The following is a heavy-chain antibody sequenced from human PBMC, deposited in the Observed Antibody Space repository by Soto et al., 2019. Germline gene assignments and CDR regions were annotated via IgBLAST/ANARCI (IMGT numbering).Heavy chain of an antibody. D-gene: IGHD6-13*01. CDR3: ALYSTKNWFDP. V-gene: IGHV4-39*07. J-gene: IGHJ5*02. Sequence: PSETLSLTYTVSDAYISSNSHYWGWIRQPPGKGLEWIGYIYYSGSTNYNPSLKSRVTISVDTSKNQFSLKLSSVTAADTAVYYCALYSTKNWFDPWGQGTLVTVSS. CDR1: DAYISSNSHY. CDR2: IYYSGST.